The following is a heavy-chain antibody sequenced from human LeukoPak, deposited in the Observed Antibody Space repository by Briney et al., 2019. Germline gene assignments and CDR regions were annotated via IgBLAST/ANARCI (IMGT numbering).Heavy chain of an antibody. CDR1: GFTVDNNY. CDR3: AKLLPYHGTLIDY. V-gene: IGHV3-23*01. CDR2: ISGSGGST. Sequence: GGSLRLSCAASGFTVDNNYLSWVRQAPGKGLEWVSAISGSGGSTYYADSVKGRFTISRDNSKNTLYLQMNSLRAEDTAVYYCAKLLPYHGTLIDYWGQGTLVTVSS. D-gene: IGHD1-14*01. J-gene: IGHJ4*02.